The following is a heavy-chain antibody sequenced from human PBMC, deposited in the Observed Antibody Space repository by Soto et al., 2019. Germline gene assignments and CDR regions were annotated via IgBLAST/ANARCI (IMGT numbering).Heavy chain of an antibody. Sequence: PSQTLSLTCAISGDRVSSNSVAWNWIRQSPSRGLEWLGRTYYRSKWYNDYAVSVKSRITINPVTSKNQFSLQLNSVTPEDTAVYYCARLWDTEHYYGMDVWGQGTTVTVSS. D-gene: IGHD5-18*01. CDR3: ARLWDTEHYYGMDV. CDR1: GDRVSSNSVA. J-gene: IGHJ6*02. V-gene: IGHV6-1*01. CDR2: TYYRSKWYN.